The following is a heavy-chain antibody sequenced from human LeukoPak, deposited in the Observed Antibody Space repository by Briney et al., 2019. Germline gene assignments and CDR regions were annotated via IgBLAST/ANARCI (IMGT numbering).Heavy chain of an antibody. Sequence: SETLSLTCTVSGGSISSYYWSWIRQPPGKGLEWIGYIYYSGSTNYNPSLESRVTISVDTSKNQFSLKLSSVTAADTAVYYCARVADITILGFDPWGQGTLVTVSS. CDR3: ARVADITILGFDP. V-gene: IGHV4-59*01. D-gene: IGHD3-3*01. CDR1: GGSISSYY. CDR2: IYYSGST. J-gene: IGHJ5*02.